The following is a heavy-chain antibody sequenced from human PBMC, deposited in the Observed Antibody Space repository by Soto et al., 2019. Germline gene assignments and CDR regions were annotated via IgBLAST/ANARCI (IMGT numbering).Heavy chain of an antibody. Sequence: QVQLQESGPGLVKPSQTLSLTCTVSGGSISSGGYYWSWIRQHPGKGLEWIGYIYYSGSTYYNPSLKSGVTISVDTSKNQFSLKLSSVTAADTAVYYCARGVTMVRGVIHTPDFDYWGQGTLVTVSS. D-gene: IGHD3-10*01. CDR3: ARGVTMVRGVIHTPDFDY. J-gene: IGHJ4*02. CDR2: IYYSGST. CDR1: GGSISSGGYY. V-gene: IGHV4-31*03.